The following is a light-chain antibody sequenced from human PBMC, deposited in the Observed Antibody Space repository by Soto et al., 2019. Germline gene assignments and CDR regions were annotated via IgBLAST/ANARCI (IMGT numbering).Light chain of an antibody. CDR3: QQYSSLPHP. CDR1: QSVTNSF. CDR2: GVS. Sequence: ENVLTQSPGTLSLSPGERATLSCRASQSVTNSFFAWYQQKPGQGPRLLIYGVSSRATGIPDRFSGSGSGTDFTLTISRLEPEDFVVYYCQQYSSLPHPFGQGTKLEVK. V-gene: IGKV3-20*01. J-gene: IGKJ2*01.